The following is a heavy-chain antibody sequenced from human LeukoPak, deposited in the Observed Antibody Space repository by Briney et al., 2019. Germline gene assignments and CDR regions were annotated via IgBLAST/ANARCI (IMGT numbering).Heavy chain of an antibody. J-gene: IGHJ4*02. CDR2: IYTSGST. CDR1: GGSISSYY. Sequence: PSETLSLTCTVSGGSISSYYWSWIRQPAGKGLEWIGRIYTSGSTNYNPSLKSRVTISVDKSKNQFSLKLSSVTAADTAVYYCARVWVDYGSGSYDFDYWGQGTLVTVSS. D-gene: IGHD3-10*01. CDR3: ARVWVDYGSGSYDFDY. V-gene: IGHV4-4*07.